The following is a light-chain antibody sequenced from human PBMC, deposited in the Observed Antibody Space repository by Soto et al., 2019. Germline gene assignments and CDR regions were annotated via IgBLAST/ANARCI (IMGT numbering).Light chain of an antibody. CDR1: QDISNY. CDR2: DAS. CDR3: QQYDNLP. Sequence: DIQMTQSPSSLSASVRDRVSITCQASQDISNYLNWYQQKPGKAPKLLIYDASNLETGVPSRFSGSGSGTDFTFTISSLQPEDIATYYCQQYDNLPFGPGTKVDIK. J-gene: IGKJ3*01. V-gene: IGKV1-33*01.